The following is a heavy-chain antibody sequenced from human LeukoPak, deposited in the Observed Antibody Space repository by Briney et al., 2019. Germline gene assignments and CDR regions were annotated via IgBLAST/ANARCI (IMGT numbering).Heavy chain of an antibody. CDR3: ARGQRAHVEWSPYMDV. D-gene: IGHD3-3*01. CDR1: GGSISSGSYY. J-gene: IGHJ6*04. CDR2: IYTSGST. V-gene: IGHV4-61*02. Sequence: SETLSLTCTVSGGSISSGSYYWSWIRQPAGKGLEWIGRIYTSGSTNYNPSLKSRATISVDTSKNQFSLKLSSVTAADTAVYYCARGQRAHVEWSPYMDVWGKGTTVTVSS.